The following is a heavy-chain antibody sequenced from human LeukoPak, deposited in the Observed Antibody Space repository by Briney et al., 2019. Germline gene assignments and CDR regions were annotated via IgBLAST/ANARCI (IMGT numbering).Heavy chain of an antibody. D-gene: IGHD2-8*01. CDR1: GFTFSSYG. V-gene: IGHV3-30*03. J-gene: IGHJ6*02. CDR2: ISYDGSNK. CDR3: ARTEVSGGMDV. Sequence: GGSLRLSCAASGFTFSSYGMHWVRQAPGKGLEWVAVISYDGSNKYYADSVKGRFTISRDNSKNTLYLQMNSLRAEDTAVYYCARTEVSGGMDVWGQGTTVTVSS.